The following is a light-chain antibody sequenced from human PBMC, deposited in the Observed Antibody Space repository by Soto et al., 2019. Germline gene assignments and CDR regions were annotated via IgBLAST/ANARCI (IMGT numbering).Light chain of an antibody. V-gene: IGKV1-27*01. CDR3: QQRQYWPPIT. J-gene: IGKJ5*01. Sequence: DIPMTQSPSSLSASVGDRVTITCRPSRGIGNALAWYQQKPGTVPKLLIHSASTLQSGVPSRFSGSGSGTDFTLTISSLQPEDVAVYYCQQRQYWPPITFGQGTRLEIK. CDR2: SAS. CDR1: RGIGNA.